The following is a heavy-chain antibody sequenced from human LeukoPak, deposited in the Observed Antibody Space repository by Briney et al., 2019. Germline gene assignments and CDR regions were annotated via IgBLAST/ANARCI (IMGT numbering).Heavy chain of an antibody. D-gene: IGHD3-3*01. CDR1: GYTFTSYA. CDR3: ARFLTYYDFWSGTNDAFDI. V-gene: IGHV7-4-1*02. Sequence: ASVKVSCKASGYTFTSYAMNWVRQAPGQGLEWMGWINTNTGNPTYAQGFTGRFVFSLDTSVSTAYLQISSLKAEDTAVYYCARFLTYYDFWSGTNDAFDIWGQGTMVTVSS. CDR2: INTNTGNP. J-gene: IGHJ3*02.